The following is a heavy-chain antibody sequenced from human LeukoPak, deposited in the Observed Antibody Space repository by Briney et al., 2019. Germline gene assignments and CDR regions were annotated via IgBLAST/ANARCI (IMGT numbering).Heavy chain of an antibody. CDR2: ISSSSSTI. D-gene: IGHD6-19*01. V-gene: IGHV3-48*04. J-gene: IGHJ6*03. Sequence: PGGSRRLSCAASGFTFSSYSMNWVRQAPGKGLEWVSYISSSSSTIYYADSVKGRFTISRDNAKNSLYLQMNSLRAEDTAVYYCARVGMSSGWFDYYYYYMDVWGKGTTVTVSS. CDR1: GFTFSSYS. CDR3: ARVGMSSGWFDYYYYYMDV.